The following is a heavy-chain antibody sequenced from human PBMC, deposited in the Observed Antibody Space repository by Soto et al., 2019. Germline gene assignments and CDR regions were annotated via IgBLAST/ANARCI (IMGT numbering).Heavy chain of an antibody. Sequence: GASVKVSCKASGYTFTSYAMHWVRQAPGQRLEWMGWINAGNGNTKYSQKFQGRVTITRDTSASTAYMELSSLRSEGTAVYYCARAEQGRGAAYYYYYGMDVWGQGTTVTVSS. CDR1: GYTFTSYA. CDR2: INAGNGNT. V-gene: IGHV1-3*01. CDR3: ARAEQGRGAAYYYYYGMDV. D-gene: IGHD3-10*01. J-gene: IGHJ6*02.